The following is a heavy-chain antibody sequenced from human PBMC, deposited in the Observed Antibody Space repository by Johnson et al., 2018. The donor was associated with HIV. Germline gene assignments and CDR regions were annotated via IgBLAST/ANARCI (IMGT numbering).Heavy chain of an antibody. CDR1: GFTFDDYT. V-gene: IGHV3-7*03. J-gene: IGHJ3*02. CDR2: IKQDGSEK. D-gene: IGHD1-26*01. CDR3: ATFGGGSFHAFDI. Sequence: EKLVESGGVVVQPGGSLRLSCAASGFTFDDYTMHWVRQAPGKGLEWVANIKQDGSEKYYVDSLKGRFTISRDNAKNSLYLQMNSLRDEDTAVYYCATFGGGSFHAFDIWGQGTMVTVSS.